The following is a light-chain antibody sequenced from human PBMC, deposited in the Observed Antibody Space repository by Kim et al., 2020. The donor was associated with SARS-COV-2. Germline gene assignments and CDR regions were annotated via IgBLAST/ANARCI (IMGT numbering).Light chain of an antibody. CDR1: QSVSSSY. CDR3: QQFGSPWT. J-gene: IGKJ1*01. V-gene: IGKV3-20*01. CDR2: GAS. Sequence: EIVLTQSPGTLSLSPGERATLSCRAGQSVSSSYLAWYQQKPGQAPRLLIYGASNRATGIPDRFSGSGSGTDFTLTISRLEPEDFAMYYCQQFGSPWTFGHGTKVEIK.